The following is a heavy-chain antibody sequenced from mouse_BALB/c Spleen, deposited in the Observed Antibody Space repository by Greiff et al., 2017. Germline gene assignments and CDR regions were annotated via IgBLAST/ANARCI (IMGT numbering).Heavy chain of an antibody. CDR3: ARSHYYGYDNCFAY. CDR2: IYPGDGDT. D-gene: IGHD2-2*01. Sequence: QVQLQQSGPELVKPGASVKISCKASGYAFSSSWMNWVKQRPGQGLEWIGRIYPGDGDTNYNGKFKGKATLTADKSSSTAYMQLSSLTSVDSAVYFCARSHYYGYDNCFAYWGQGTLVTVSA. CDR1: GYAFSSSW. J-gene: IGHJ3*01. V-gene: IGHV1-82*01.